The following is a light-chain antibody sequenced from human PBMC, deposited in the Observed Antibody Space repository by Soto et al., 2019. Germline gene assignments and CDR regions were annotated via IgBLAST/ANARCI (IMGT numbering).Light chain of an antibody. CDR1: EIVKKR. CDR3: QQYDDWPLT. Sequence: EKVMTQSPATLSVSPGERATLSCRASEIVKKRLAWYQQKPGQAPRLLIYDAFTRATGIPARFSGSASGTEFTLTISSLQSEDFAVYYCQQYDDWPLTLGGGTKVEIK. CDR2: DAF. V-gene: IGKV3-15*01. J-gene: IGKJ4*01.